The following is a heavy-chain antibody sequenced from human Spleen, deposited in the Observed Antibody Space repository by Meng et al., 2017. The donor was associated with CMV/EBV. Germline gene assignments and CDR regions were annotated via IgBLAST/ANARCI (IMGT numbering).Heavy chain of an antibody. CDR3: ARSRDGYNFDY. V-gene: IGHV4-34*01. J-gene: IGHJ4*02. D-gene: IGHD5-24*01. CDR2: INHSGST. CDR1: GRSFSGYY. Sequence: QVPLHQWGAGLLEPSETLSLTCAVYGRSFSGYYWSCICQPPGKGLEWIGEINHSGSTNYNPSLKSRVTISVDTSKNQFSLKLSSVTAADTAVYYCARSRDGYNFDYWGQGTLVTVSS.